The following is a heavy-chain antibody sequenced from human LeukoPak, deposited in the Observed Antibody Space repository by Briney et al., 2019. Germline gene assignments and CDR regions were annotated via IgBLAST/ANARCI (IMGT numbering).Heavy chain of an antibody. D-gene: IGHD3-22*01. Sequence: PGGSLRLSCAASGFTFSSYSMNWVRQAPGKGLEWVSSISSSSSYIYYADSVKGRFTISRDNAKNSLYLQMSSLRAEDTAVYYCARGVHDSSGYSYYYYYYMDVWGKGTTVTVSS. CDR3: ARGVHDSSGYSYYYYYYMDV. CDR2: ISSSSSYI. V-gene: IGHV3-21*01. CDR1: GFTFSSYS. J-gene: IGHJ6*03.